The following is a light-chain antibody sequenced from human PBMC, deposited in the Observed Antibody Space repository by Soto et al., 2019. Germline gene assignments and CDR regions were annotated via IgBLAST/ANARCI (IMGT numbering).Light chain of an antibody. CDR1: QSVGSS. Sequence: EIVLTQSPCTLSLSPGEGATLSCRASQSVGSSLAWYQQKPCQTPRLLIYDASNRATGIPARFSGSGSETDFTLTISSLEPEDFAVYYCQHRMNWPLTFGQGTRLEI. V-gene: IGKV3-11*01. CDR3: QHRMNWPLT. CDR2: DAS. J-gene: IGKJ5*01.